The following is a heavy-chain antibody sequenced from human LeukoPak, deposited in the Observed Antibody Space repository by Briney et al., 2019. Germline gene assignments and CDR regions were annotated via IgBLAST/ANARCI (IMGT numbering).Heavy chain of an antibody. V-gene: IGHV3-21*01. Sequence: GGSLRLSCAASGVTFSSYSMNWVRQAPGKGLEWVPSISSSSSYIYYADSVKGRFTISRDNAKNSLYLQMNSLRAEDTAVYYCARGVWSRAVAGTVIDYWGQATLVTVSS. CDR2: ISSSSSYI. D-gene: IGHD6-19*01. CDR3: ARGVWSRAVAGTVIDY. J-gene: IGHJ4*02. CDR1: GVTFSSYS.